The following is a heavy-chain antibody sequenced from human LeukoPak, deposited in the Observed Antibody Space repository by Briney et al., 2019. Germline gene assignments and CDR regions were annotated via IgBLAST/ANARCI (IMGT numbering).Heavy chain of an antibody. D-gene: IGHD6-13*01. Sequence: GGSLRLSCAASGFPFSSYAMTWVRQAPGKGLEWVSTISASANNTCYTDSVKGRFTISRDNSKNTLYLQMSSLSAEDTAVYYCAKRIAAAGSPVYFDYWGQGTLITVSS. V-gene: IGHV3-23*01. CDR2: ISASANNT. J-gene: IGHJ4*02. CDR3: AKRIAAAGSPVYFDY. CDR1: GFPFSSYA.